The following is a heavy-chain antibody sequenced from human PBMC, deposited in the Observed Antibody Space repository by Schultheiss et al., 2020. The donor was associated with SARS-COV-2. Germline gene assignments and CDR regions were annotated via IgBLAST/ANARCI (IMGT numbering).Heavy chain of an antibody. V-gene: IGHV1-18*01. J-gene: IGHJ4*02. CDR2: ISAYNGNT. D-gene: IGHD6-13*01. CDR1: GGTFSSYI. Sequence: ASVKVSCRASGGTFSSYIINWVRQAPGQGLEWMGWISAYNGNTNYAQKLQGRVTMTTDTSTSTAYMELRSLRSDDTAVYYCARDRGSSWYHYRFDYWGQGTLVTVSS. CDR3: ARDRGSSWYHYRFDY.